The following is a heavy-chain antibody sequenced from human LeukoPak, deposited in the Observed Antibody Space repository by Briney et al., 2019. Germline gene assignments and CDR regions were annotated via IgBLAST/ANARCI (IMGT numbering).Heavy chain of an antibody. CDR2: INPNSGGT. CDR3: AREDMVRGVIIMGIDY. V-gene: IGHV1-2*02. CDR1: GYTFTGYY. D-gene: IGHD3-10*01. J-gene: IGHJ4*02. Sequence: ASVKVSCKASGYTFTGYYMHWVRQAPGQGLEWMGWINPNSGGTNYAQKFQARVTMTRDTSISTAYMELSRLRSDDTAVYYCAREDMVRGVIIMGIDYWGQGTLATVSS.